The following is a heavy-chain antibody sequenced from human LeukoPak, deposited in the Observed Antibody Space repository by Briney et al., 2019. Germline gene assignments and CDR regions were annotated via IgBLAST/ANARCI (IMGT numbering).Heavy chain of an antibody. V-gene: IGHV1-8*01. CDR1: GYTFTSYD. D-gene: IGHD3-10*01. Sequence: GASVKVSCKASGYTFTSYDINWVRQATGQGLEWMGWMNPNSGNTGYAQKFQGRVTMTRNTSISTAYMELSSLRSEDTAVYYCARGQVASWFGEFWPDAFDIWGQGTMVTVSS. CDR2: MNPNSGNT. J-gene: IGHJ3*02. CDR3: ARGQVASWFGEFWPDAFDI.